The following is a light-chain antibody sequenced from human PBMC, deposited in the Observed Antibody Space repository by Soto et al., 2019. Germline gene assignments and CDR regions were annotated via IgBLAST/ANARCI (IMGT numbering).Light chain of an antibody. J-gene: IGKJ1*01. CDR2: GAS. CDR1: QTISTY. CDR3: KQSFSTPRT. V-gene: IGKV1-39*01. Sequence: DIQMTQSPSPLSASVGDRVTITCRASQTISTYLNWYQQKPGKAPKLLIYGASSLQSGVPSRFSGSGSGTDFTLTISSLQPEDFGTYYRKQSFSTPRTFGQGTKVDIK.